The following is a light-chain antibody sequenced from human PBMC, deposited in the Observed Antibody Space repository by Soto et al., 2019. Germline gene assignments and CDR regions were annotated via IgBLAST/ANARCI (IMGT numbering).Light chain of an antibody. Sequence: EIVLTQSPGTLSVSPGERATLSCRASQTISSNNLAWYQQKPGQAPSLLIYGTSSRATGIPDRFSGSGTGTDFTLTISRLETEDSAIYYGQQYRSWTFGQGTKVDI. CDR2: GTS. CDR3: QQYRSWT. J-gene: IGKJ1*01. V-gene: IGKV3-20*01. CDR1: QTISSNN.